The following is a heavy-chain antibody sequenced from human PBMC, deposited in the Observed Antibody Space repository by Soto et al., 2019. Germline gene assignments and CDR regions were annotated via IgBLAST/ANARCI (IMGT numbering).Heavy chain of an antibody. J-gene: IGHJ3*02. Sequence: ASVKVSCKASGCTFTRYAMHWVRQAPGKRLEWMGWINDGNGNTKYSQKFQGRVTITRDTSASTAYMELSSLRSEDTAVYYCARVSLGDSSGYPDAFDIWGQGTMVTVS. V-gene: IGHV1-3*01. CDR2: INDGNGNT. D-gene: IGHD3-22*01. CDR3: ARVSLGDSSGYPDAFDI. CDR1: GCTFTRYA.